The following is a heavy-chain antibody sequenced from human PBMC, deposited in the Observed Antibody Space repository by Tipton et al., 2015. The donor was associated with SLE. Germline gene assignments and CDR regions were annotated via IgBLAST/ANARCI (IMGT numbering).Heavy chain of an antibody. D-gene: IGHD6-19*01. Sequence: TLSLTCAASGFTFSSYSMNWVRQAPGKGLEWVGEINHSGSTNYNPTLKSRVTISVDTSKNQFSLKLSSVTAADTAVYYCARGGGSGWYNAFDIWGQGTMVTVSS. J-gene: IGHJ3*02. CDR3: ARGGGSGWYNAFDI. V-gene: IGHV4-34*01. CDR1: GFTFSSYS. CDR2: INHSGST.